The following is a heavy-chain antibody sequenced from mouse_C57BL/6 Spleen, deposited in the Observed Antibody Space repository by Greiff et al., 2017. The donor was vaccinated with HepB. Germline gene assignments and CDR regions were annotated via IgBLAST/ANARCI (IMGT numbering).Heavy chain of an antibody. J-gene: IGHJ4*01. CDR1: GYTFTSYW. CDR3: ARIDSSGYDAMDY. V-gene: IGHV1-64*01. CDR2: IHPNSGST. Sequence: QVHVKQPGAELVKPGASVKLSCKASGYTFTSYWMHWVKQRPGQGLEWIGMIHPNSGSTNYNEKFKSKATLTVDKSSSTAYMQLSSLTSEDSAVYYCARIDSSGYDAMDYWGQGTSVTVSS. D-gene: IGHD3-2*02.